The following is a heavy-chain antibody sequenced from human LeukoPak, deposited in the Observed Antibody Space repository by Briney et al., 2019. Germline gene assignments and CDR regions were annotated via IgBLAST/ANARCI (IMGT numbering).Heavy chain of an antibody. D-gene: IGHD3-3*01. CDR1: GGSTSGGNYY. CDR3: ARLGAGPTYYDFWSGYSSFYFDY. CDR2: ISSSGNT. Sequence: SETLSLTCIVSGGSTSGGNYYWGWIRRPPGKGLEWIGGISSSGNTYYNPSLKSRITISIDTSKNHFSLKLSSVTATDTAVYYCARLGAGPTYYDFWSGYSSFYFDYWGQGTLVTVSS. J-gene: IGHJ4*02. V-gene: IGHV4-39*02.